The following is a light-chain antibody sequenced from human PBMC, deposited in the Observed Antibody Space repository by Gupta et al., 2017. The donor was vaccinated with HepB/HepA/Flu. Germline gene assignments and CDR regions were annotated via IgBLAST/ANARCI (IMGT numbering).Light chain of an antibody. CDR3: QQYYSYPRT. CDR1: QGISSY. CDR2: AAS. V-gene: IGKV1-8*01. J-gene: IGKJ1*01. Sequence: AIRLTPSPSSFAASTGDRVTITCRASQGISSYLAWYQQKPGKAPKRLVYAASTLQSGVPSRFSGSGSGTDFTLTISYLQSEDFATYYCQQYYSYPRTFGRGTKVEVK.